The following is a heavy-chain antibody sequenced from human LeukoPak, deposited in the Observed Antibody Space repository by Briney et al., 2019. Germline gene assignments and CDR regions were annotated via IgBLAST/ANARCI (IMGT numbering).Heavy chain of an antibody. CDR3: ASYSASYPHFFDY. CDR1: GGSFSGYY. Sequence: KPSETLSLTCAVYGGSFSGYYWSWIRQPPGKGLEWIGEINHSGSTNYNPSLKSRVTISGDTSKRQFSLELSSVTAADTAVYYCASYSASYPHFFDYWGQGTLVTVSS. D-gene: IGHD1-26*01. J-gene: IGHJ4*02. CDR2: INHSGST. V-gene: IGHV4-34*01.